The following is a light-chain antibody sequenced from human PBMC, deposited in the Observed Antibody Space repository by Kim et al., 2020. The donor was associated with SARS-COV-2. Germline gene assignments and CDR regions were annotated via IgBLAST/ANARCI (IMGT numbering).Light chain of an antibody. CDR2: AVT. J-gene: IGLJ2*01. CDR3: CSYAGSNTVI. Sequence: GQSITISCTRTSSNIGSYNLVSWYQHHPNTAPKLLIYAVTRRPSGVSDRFSGSKSGNTASLTISGLQAEDEANYYCCSYAGSNTVIFGGGTQLTVL. V-gene: IGLV2-23*02. CDR1: SSNIGSYNL.